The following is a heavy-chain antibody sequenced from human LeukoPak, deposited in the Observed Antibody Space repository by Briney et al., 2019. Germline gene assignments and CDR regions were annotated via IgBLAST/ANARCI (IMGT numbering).Heavy chain of an antibody. CDR2: ISGSGGST. Sequence: SGGSLRLSCAASGFTFSTYAMNWVRQAPGKGLEWVSVISGSGGSTYYTDSVKGRFTISRGNSKNTLYLHMSSLRAEDTAVYYCATGEGRYNSGYAWGQGTLVTVSS. D-gene: IGHD5-18*01. CDR3: ATGEGRYNSGYA. V-gene: IGHV3-23*01. J-gene: IGHJ5*02. CDR1: GFTFSTYA.